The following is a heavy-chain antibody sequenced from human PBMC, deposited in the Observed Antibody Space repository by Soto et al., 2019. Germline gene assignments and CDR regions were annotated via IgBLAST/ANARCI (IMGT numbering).Heavy chain of an antibody. D-gene: IGHD6-13*01. CDR3: ARDKGYSSSWSPYYYYGMDV. CDR1: GGTFSSYT. CDR2: IIPILGIA. Sequence: SVKVSCKASGGTFSSYTISWVRQAPGQGLEWMGRIIPILGIANYAQKFQGRVTITADKSTSTAYMELSSLRSEDTAVYYCARDKGYSSSWSPYYYYGMDVWGQGTTVTVSS. J-gene: IGHJ6*02. V-gene: IGHV1-69*04.